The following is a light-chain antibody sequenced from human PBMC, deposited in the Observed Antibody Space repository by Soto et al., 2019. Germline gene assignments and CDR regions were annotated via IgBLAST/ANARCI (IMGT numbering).Light chain of an antibody. V-gene: IGLV1-51*01. CDR2: DNN. J-gene: IGLJ1*01. CDR3: GTWDSSLSAGGV. CDR1: SSKIGNNY. Sequence: QSVLTQPPSVSAAPGQKVTISCSGRSSKIGNNYVSWYQQLPGTAPKLLIYDNNKRPSGIPDRFSGSKSGTSATLGITGLQTGDEADYYCGTWDSSLSAGGVFGTGTKVTVL.